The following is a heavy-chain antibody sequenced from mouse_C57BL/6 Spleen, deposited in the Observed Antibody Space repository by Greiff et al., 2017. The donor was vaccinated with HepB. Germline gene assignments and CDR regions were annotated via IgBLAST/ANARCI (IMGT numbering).Heavy chain of an antibody. J-gene: IGHJ2*01. Sequence: QVQLQQPGAELVKPGASVKLSCKASGYTFTSYWMHWVKQRPGQGLEWIGMIHPNSGSTNYNEKFKSKATLTVDKSSSTAYMQLSSLTSEDSAVYYCARQIYDGYLFDYWGQGTTLTVSS. CDR3: ARQIYDGYLFDY. CDR1: GYTFTSYW. V-gene: IGHV1-64*01. D-gene: IGHD2-3*01. CDR2: IHPNSGST.